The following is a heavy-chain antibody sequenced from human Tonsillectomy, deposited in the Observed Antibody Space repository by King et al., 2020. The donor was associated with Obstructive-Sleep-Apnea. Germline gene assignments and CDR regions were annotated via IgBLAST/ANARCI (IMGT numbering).Heavy chain of an antibody. CDR1: GFTFDDYA. V-gene: IGHV3-9*01. Sequence: VQLVESGGGLVQPGRSLRLSCAASGFTFDDYAMHWVRQVSGKGLEWVSGISWNSGSIVYADSVKGRFTISRDNAKNSLYLQMNSLRDEDTALYYCAKSRGSGWYGGADYWGQGTLVTVSS. D-gene: IGHD6-19*01. J-gene: IGHJ4*02. CDR3: AKSRGSGWYGGADY. CDR2: ISWNSGSI.